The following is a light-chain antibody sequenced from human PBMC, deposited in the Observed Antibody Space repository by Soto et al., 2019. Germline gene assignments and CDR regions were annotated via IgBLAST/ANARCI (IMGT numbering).Light chain of an antibody. CDR1: QSVLPAANGRDQ. Sequence: DIVMTQSPDSLAVSLGERATINCKSSQSVLPAANGRDQLAWYQQKPGHPPKLIIYWASTREAGVPARFSGSGSGTDFTLTITSLQAEDVAISYCQQFSGAPQGFIFGPGTKVEIK. CDR2: WAS. CDR3: QQFSGAPQGFI. J-gene: IGKJ3*01. V-gene: IGKV4-1*01.